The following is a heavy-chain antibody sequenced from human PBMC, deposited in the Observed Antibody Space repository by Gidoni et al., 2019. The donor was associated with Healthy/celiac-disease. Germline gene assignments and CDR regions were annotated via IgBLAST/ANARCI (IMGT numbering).Heavy chain of an antibody. CDR3: ARSITVLRVYFDY. Sequence: EVQLVESGGGLVKPGGSLRLSCAASGFTFSSYSMNWVRQAPGKGLEWVSSISSSSSYIYYADSVKGRFTISRDNAKNSLYLQMNSLRAEDTAVYYCARSITVLRVYFDYWGQGTLVTVSS. CDR1: GFTFSSYS. J-gene: IGHJ4*02. D-gene: IGHD3-3*01. V-gene: IGHV3-21*01. CDR2: ISSSSSYI.